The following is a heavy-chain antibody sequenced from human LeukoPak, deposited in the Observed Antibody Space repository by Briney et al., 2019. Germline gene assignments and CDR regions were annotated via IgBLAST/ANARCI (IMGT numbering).Heavy chain of an antibody. CDR1: GGSISSYY. CDR3: ARSRHSSGYPYYFDY. V-gene: IGHV4-59*08. D-gene: IGHD3-22*01. Sequence: PSETLSLTCTVSGGSISSYYWSWIRQPPGKGLEWIGYIYYSGSTNYNPSLKSRVTISVDTSKNQFSLKLSSVTAADTAVYYCARSRHSSGYPYYFDYWGQGTLVTVSS. J-gene: IGHJ4*02. CDR2: IYYSGST.